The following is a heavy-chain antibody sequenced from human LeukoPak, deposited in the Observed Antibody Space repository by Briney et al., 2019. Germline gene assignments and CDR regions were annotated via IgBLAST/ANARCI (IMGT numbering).Heavy chain of an antibody. D-gene: IGHD4-11*01. V-gene: IGHV1-58*02. CDR3: AAAGYSSDAFDI. J-gene: IGHJ3*02. Sequence: GASVKVSCKAPGFTFTSSAMQWVRQARGQRLEWIGWIVVGSGNTNYAQKFQERVTITRDMSTSTAYMELSSLRSEDTAVYYCAAAGYSSDAFDIWGQGTMVTVSS. CDR1: GFTFTSSA. CDR2: IVVGSGNT.